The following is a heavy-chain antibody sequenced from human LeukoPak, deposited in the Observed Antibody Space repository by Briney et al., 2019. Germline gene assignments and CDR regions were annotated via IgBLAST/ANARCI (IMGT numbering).Heavy chain of an antibody. D-gene: IGHD2-2*01. CDR2: IYTSGST. CDR1: GGSISSYY. V-gene: IGHV4-4*07. CDR3: ARDRGHCSSTSCYPSYNWFDP. Sequence: SETLSLTCTVSGGSISSYYWSWIRQPAGKGLEWIGRIYTSGSTNYNPSLKSRVTMSVDTSKNQFSLKLSSVTAADTAVYYCARDRGHCSSTSCYPSYNWFDPWGQGTLVTVSS. J-gene: IGHJ5*02.